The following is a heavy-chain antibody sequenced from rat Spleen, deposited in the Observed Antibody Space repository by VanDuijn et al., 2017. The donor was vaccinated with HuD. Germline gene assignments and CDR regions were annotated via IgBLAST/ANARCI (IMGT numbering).Heavy chain of an antibody. V-gene: IGHV5-36*01. Sequence: EVKLVESGGGLVQPGRSLKLSCAASGFTFDDYGMAWVRQAPKNGLEWVASISWGGSSTYYPDNVKGRFTISRDNAKNALYLQMNNLRSEDTAIYYCTRGGITMTGVMDAWGQGASVTVSS. CDR2: ISWGGSST. D-gene: IGHD1-12*01. CDR3: TRGGITMTGVMDA. CDR1: GFTFDDYG. J-gene: IGHJ4*01.